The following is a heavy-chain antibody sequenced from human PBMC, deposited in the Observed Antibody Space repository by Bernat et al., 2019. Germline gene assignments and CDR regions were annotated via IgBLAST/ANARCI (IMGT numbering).Heavy chain of an antibody. V-gene: IGHV3-15*01. Sequence: EVQLVESGGGLVKPGGSLRLSCAVSGSTFSNVWMTWVRQAPGKGLEWVGRIKSKRDGETTDFAAPVKGRFTISRDDSKKTVYLQMNSLKTEDTAMYYCTTGAPSGNFYDYWGQGTLVTVSS. CDR1: GSTFSNVW. CDR2: IKSKRDGETT. CDR3: TTGAPSGNFYDY. J-gene: IGHJ4*02.